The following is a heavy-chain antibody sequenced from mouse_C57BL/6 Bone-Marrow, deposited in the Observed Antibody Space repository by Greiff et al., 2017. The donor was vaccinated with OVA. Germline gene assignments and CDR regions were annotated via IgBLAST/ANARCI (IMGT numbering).Heavy chain of an antibody. J-gene: IGHJ1*03. CDR1: GFSLSTFGMG. V-gene: IGHV8-8*01. CDR3: ARRANWDGYFDV. CDR2: IWWDDDK. Sequence: QVTLKECGPGILQPSQTLSLTCSFSGFSLSTFGMGVGWLRQPSGKGLEWLAHIWWDDDKYYNPALKSRLTISKDTSKNQVFLKIASVDTADTATYYCARRANWDGYFDVWGTGTTVTVSS. D-gene: IGHD4-1*01.